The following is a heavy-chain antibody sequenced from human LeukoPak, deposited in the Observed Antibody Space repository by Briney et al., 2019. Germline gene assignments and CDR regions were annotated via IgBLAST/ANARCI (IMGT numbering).Heavy chain of an antibody. J-gene: IGHJ6*02. D-gene: IGHD6-19*01. CDR1: GFTFSSYG. Sequence: GGSLRLSCAASGFTFSSYGMHWVRQAPGKGLEWVAVISYDGSNKYYADSVKGRFTISRDNSKNTLYLQMNSLRAEDTAVYYCAKDAYSSGWYYYYYYGMDVWGQGTTVTVSS. CDR3: AKDAYSSGWYYYYYYGMDV. CDR2: ISYDGSNK. V-gene: IGHV3-30*18.